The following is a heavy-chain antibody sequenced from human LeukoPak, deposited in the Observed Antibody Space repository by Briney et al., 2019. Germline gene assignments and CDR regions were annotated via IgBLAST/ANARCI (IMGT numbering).Heavy chain of an antibody. J-gene: IGHJ6*04. CDR3: ARSDSMVRGVIGLYYYYGMDV. Sequence: SETRSLTCAVYGGSFSGYYWSWIRQPPGKGLEWIGEINHSGSTNYNPSLKSRVTISVDTSKNQFSLKLSSVTAADTAVYYCARSDSMVRGVIGLYYYYGMDVWGKGTTVTVSS. CDR1: GGSFSGYY. CDR2: INHSGST. V-gene: IGHV4-34*01. D-gene: IGHD3-10*01.